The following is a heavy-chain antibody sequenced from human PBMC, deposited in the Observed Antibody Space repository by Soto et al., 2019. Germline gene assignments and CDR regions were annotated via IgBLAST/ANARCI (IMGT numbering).Heavy chain of an antibody. D-gene: IGHD2-2*01. V-gene: IGHV1-69*13. CDR3: AREYAIRHIVVVPNSTRNWFDQ. J-gene: IGHJ5*02. CDR1: GGTFSSYA. CDR2: IIPIFGTA. Sequence: SVKVSCKASGGTFSSYAISWVRQAPGQGLEWMGGIIPIFGTANYAQKFQGRVTITADESTSTAYMELSSLRSEDTAVYYCAREYAIRHIVVVPNSTRNWFDQRGQGTLVTVSS.